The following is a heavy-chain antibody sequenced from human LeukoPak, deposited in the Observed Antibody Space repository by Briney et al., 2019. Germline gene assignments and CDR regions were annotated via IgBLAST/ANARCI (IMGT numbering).Heavy chain of an antibody. CDR3: AKGQQLVLY. Sequence: GGSLRLSCAASGFIFGSYWMSWVRQVPGKGLEWVANIKQDGSETYYVDSVEGRFTISRDNAKNTLYLQMNSLRAEDTAVYYCAKGQQLVLYWGQGTLVTVSS. D-gene: IGHD6-6*01. V-gene: IGHV3-7*03. CDR1: GFIFGSYW. J-gene: IGHJ4*02. CDR2: IKQDGSET.